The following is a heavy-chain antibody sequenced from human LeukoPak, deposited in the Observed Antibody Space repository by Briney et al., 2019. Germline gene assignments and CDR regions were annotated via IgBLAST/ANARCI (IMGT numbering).Heavy chain of an antibody. CDR2: ISYDGSNK. CDR3: AKEAAGSWTGYFDY. CDR1: GFTFRSYG. D-gene: IGHD6-13*01. Sequence: GGSLRLSCAASGFTFRSYGIQWVRQVPGKGLEWVAVISYDGSNKDYADSVKGRFTISRDNSKNTVYLQMNSLRAEDTALYYCAKEAAGSWTGYFDYWGQGTLVTVSS. V-gene: IGHV3-30*18. J-gene: IGHJ4*02.